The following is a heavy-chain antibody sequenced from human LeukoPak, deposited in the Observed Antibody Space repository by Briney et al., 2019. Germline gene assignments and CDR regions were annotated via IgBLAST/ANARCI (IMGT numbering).Heavy chain of an antibody. J-gene: IGHJ5*02. D-gene: IGHD5-12*01. Sequence: GGSLRLSCAASGFDFSTYAINWVRQAPGKGLEWVSSISTMSNYIFYGDSVKGRFTISRDNAKNSVYLQMNSLRPDDTAVHYCSRDRLGGLDLWGQGTLVTVSS. CDR2: ISTMSNYI. CDR3: SRDRLGGLDL. V-gene: IGHV3-21*06. CDR1: GFDFSTYA.